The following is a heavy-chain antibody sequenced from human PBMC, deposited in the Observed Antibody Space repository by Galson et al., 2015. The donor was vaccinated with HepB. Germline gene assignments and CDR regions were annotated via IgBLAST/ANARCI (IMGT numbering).Heavy chain of an antibody. Sequence: SVKVSCKASGGTFSSYAISWVRQAPGQGLEWMGGIIPIFGTANYAQKFQGRVTITADESTSTAYMELSSLRSEDTAVYYCARGLLYCGGDCYSGLYYWGQGTLVTVSS. CDR2: IIPIFGTA. J-gene: IGHJ4*02. CDR1: GGTFSSYA. V-gene: IGHV1-69*13. CDR3: ARGLLYCGGDCYSGLYY. D-gene: IGHD2-21*01.